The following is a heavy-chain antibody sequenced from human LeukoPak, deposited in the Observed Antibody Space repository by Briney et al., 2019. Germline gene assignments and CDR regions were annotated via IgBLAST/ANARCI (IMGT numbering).Heavy chain of an antibody. CDR1: GGSFSGYY. Sequence: SETLSLTCAVYGGSFSGYYWSWIRQPPGKGLEWIGEINHSGSTNYNPSLRSRVTISVDTSKSQFSLKLRSVTAADTAVYYCARVWTRITKIVVVIHGFDLWGRGTLDTVSS. D-gene: IGHD3-22*01. CDR2: INHSGST. J-gene: IGHJ2*01. CDR3: ARVWTRITKIVVVIHGFDL. V-gene: IGHV4-34*01.